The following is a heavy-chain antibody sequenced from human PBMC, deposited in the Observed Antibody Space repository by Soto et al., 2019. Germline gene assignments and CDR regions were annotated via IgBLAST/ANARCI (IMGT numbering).Heavy chain of an antibody. CDR2: TSYDEKNK. CDR1: GFTFSIYP. J-gene: IGHJ4*02. D-gene: IGHD6-19*01. CDR3: ARPDQWLVDH. V-gene: IGHV3-30*03. Sequence: QVQLVESGGGVVQPGTSLRLSCAASGFTFSIYPMHWVRQAPGKGLEWVAVTSYDEKNKYYGDSVKGRFTISRDNSKNTVYLHMKSLRIEDTGVYYCARPDQWLVDHWGQGTLVTVSS.